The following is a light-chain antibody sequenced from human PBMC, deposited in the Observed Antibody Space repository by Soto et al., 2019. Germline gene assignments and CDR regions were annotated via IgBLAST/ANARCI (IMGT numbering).Light chain of an antibody. CDR1: QAIDSW. CDR2: TGS. J-gene: IGKJ1*01. V-gene: IGKV1-12*01. Sequence: DIQMTQSPSSVSASVGDRVTITCRASQAIDSWLAWYQQKPGEAPKLLIFTGSLLHSGVPPRFSGSGSGTDFTLTISSLQPEDFATYYCQQSYNSPPTFGLGTKVEI. CDR3: QQSYNSPPT.